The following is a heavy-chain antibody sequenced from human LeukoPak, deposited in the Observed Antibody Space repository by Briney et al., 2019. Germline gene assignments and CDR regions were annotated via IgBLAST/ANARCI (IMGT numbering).Heavy chain of an antibody. Sequence: LETLSLTCTVSGGSIRSYYCSWIRQFAGKGLEWIGHSYISGSTSYNPSLKSRVTMTVDTSKNQFSLKLKSVTAADTAVYYCARGWVGNWFDPWGQGTLVTVSS. CDR1: GGSIRSYY. CDR2: SYISGST. D-gene: IGHD5-24*01. CDR3: ARGWVGNWFDP. J-gene: IGHJ5*02. V-gene: IGHV4-4*07.